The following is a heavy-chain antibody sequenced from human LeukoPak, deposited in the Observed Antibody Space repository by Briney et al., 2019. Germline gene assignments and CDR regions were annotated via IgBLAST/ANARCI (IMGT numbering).Heavy chain of an antibody. CDR2: FSTYNGDT. V-gene: IGHV1-18*01. Sequence: ASVRVSCKASGYTFTNYGINWVRQAPGQRPEWMGWFSTYNGDTKYAQKLKGRVTLTADTLTSTAYMELRTLISDDTATYYCAVGQGVITWGGADVYDVWGQGTTVIVSS. D-gene: IGHD3-16*01. CDR3: AVGQGVITWGGADVYDV. CDR1: GYTFTNYG. J-gene: IGHJ3*01.